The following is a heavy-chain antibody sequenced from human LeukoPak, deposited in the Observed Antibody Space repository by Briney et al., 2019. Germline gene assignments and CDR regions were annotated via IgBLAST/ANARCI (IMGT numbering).Heavy chain of an antibody. D-gene: IGHD2-21*02. CDR2: INKDANEI. V-gene: IGHV3-7*01. Sequence: SGGSRRLSCAASGFTFSTYWMNWYRQAPGKGLEWVGNINKDANEINYVDSVRGRFTISRDNAKTSLHLQMNSLRAEDTAVYYCATDRDNSDWQKRFDSWGQGTLVTVSS. CDR1: GFTFSTYW. CDR3: ATDRDNSDWQKRFDS. J-gene: IGHJ4*02.